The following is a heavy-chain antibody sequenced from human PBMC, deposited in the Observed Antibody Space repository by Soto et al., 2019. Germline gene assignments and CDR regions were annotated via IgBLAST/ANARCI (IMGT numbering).Heavy chain of an antibody. Sequence: SLRLSCAASGFTFSSYWMHWVRQVPGKGPVWVSRIDLDGSRTAYAESVKGRFTISRDNSKNTLSLQMNSLRAEDTAIYYCAKDLGSSSPNWFDPWGPGTLVTVSS. D-gene: IGHD6-6*01. CDR3: AKDLGSSSPNWFDP. J-gene: IGHJ5*02. CDR2: IDLDGSRT. CDR1: GFTFSSYW. V-gene: IGHV3-74*01.